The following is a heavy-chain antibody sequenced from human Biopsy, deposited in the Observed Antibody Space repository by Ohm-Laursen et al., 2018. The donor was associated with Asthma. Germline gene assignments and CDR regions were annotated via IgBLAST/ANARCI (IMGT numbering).Heavy chain of an antibody. CDR3: ARDMNRDGWYFDY. Sequence: LSLTCAASGFTFSSYAMHWVRQAPGKGLEWVAVISYDGSNKYYADSVKGRFTISRDNSKNTLYLQMNSLRGDDTAVYYCARDMNRDGWYFDYWGQGTLVTVSS. J-gene: IGHJ4*02. CDR1: GFTFSSYA. CDR2: ISYDGSNK. V-gene: IGHV3-30-3*01. D-gene: IGHD5-24*01.